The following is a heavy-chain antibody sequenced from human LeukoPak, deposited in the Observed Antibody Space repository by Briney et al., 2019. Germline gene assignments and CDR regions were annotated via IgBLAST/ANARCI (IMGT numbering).Heavy chain of an antibody. D-gene: IGHD3-3*01. J-gene: IGHJ6*03. V-gene: IGHV4-34*01. CDR3: ARGTATATYYDFWSGYYGGMLSPNYYYYMDV. Sequence: SETLSLTCAVYGGSFSGYYWSWIRQPPGKGLEWIGEINHSGSTNYNPSLKSRVTISVDTSKNQFSLKLSSVTAADTAVYYCARGTATATYYDFWSGYYGGMLSPNYYYYMDVWGKGTTVTVSS. CDR1: GGSFSGYY. CDR2: INHSGST.